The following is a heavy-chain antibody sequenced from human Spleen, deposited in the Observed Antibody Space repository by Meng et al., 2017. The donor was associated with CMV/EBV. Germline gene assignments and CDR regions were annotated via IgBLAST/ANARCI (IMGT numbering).Heavy chain of an antibody. CDR2: IYWNDNK. CDR3: AHPIVLEWLLASSGAFDI. D-gene: IGHD3-3*01. V-gene: IGHV2-5*01. J-gene: IGHJ3*02. Sequence: LSTNGVGVGWIRQPTGKSLEWLALIYWNDNKRYSPSLKNRLTITKDTSKNQVVLTMTNMDPVDTATYYCAHPIVLEWLLASSGAFDIWGQGTMVTVSS. CDR1: LSTNGVG.